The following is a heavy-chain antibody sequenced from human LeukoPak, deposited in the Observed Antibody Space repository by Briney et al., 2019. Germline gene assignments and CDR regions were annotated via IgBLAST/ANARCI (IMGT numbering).Heavy chain of an antibody. Sequence: ASVKVSCKASESVFTNLLIHWVRQAPGQGLEWMGWLVAKNGGTHYAQNFQGRVTMTRDTSIRTAYMELSGLRSDDTAVYYCAREGVVDSWGQGTMVTVSS. CDR1: ESVFTNLL. CDR3: AREGVVDS. J-gene: IGHJ3*01. D-gene: IGHD2-21*01. V-gene: IGHV1-2*02. CDR2: LVAKNGGT.